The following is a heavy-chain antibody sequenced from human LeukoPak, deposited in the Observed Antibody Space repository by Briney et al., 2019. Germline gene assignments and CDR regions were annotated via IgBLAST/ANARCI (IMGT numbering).Heavy chain of an antibody. CDR1: GGSISSGGYY. V-gene: IGHV4-31*03. CDR3: ASSRLIAGYSYDSGITADY. Sequence: PSETLSLTCTVSGGSISSGGYYWSWIRQHPGKGLEWIGYIYYSGSTYYNPSLKSRVTISVDTSKNQFSLKLSSVTAADTAVYYCASSRLIAGYSYDSGITADYWGQGTLVTVSS. J-gene: IGHJ4*02. CDR2: IYYSGST. D-gene: IGHD5-18*01.